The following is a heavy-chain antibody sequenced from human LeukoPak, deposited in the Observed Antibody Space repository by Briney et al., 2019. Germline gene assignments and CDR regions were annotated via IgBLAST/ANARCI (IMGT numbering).Heavy chain of an antibody. CDR3: ARVEEVRGGITSFDY. CDR1: GYTFTTYA. V-gene: IGHV1-18*01. D-gene: IGHD3-10*01. Sequence: GASVKVSCTASGYTFTTYAISWVRQAPGQGLEWMGWISAYNGNTNYAQKLQGRVTVTTDTTTRTAYMELRSLTSDDTAIYYCARVEEVRGGITSFDYWGQGTLVTVSS. CDR2: ISAYNGNT. J-gene: IGHJ4*02.